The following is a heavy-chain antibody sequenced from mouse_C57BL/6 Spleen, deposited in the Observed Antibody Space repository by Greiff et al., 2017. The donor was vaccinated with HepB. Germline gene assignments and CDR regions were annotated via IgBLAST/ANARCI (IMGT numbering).Heavy chain of an antibody. D-gene: IGHD1-1*01. CDR2: IDPETGGT. J-gene: IGHJ4*01. CDR3: TREGVLLQAMDY. V-gene: IGHV1-15*01. Sequence: LQESGAELVRPGASVTLSCKASGYTFTDYEMHWVKQTPVHGLEWIGAIDPETGGTAYNQKFKGKAILTADKSSSTAYMELRSLTSEDSAVYYCTREGVLLQAMDYWGQGTSVTVSS. CDR1: GYTFTDYE.